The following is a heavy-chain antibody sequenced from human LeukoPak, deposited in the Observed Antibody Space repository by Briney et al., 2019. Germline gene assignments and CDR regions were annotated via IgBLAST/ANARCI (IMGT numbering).Heavy chain of an antibody. J-gene: IGHJ4*02. CDR3: VRGYDSSGYYGDDF. Sequence: GGSLRLSCAASGFTFSSYWMSWVRQAPGKGLEWVANIKEDGSEKYHVDSVKGRFTISRDNAKNSLYLQMNSLRAEDTAVYYCVRGYDSSGYYGDDFWGQGTLVTVSS. V-gene: IGHV3-7*04. D-gene: IGHD3-22*01. CDR1: GFTFSSYW. CDR2: IKEDGSEK.